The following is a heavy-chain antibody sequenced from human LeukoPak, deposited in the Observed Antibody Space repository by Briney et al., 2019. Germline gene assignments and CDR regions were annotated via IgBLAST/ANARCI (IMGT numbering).Heavy chain of an antibody. CDR1: GFTFGDYA. CDR2: IRSKAYGGTT. Sequence: GGSLRLSCTASGFTFGDYAMSWVRQAPGKGLEWVGFIRSKAYGGTTEYAASVRGRFTISRDASKSIAYLQMNSLKTEDTAVYYCSRVLDFWSGYLDYWGQGTLVTVSS. CDR3: SRVLDFWSGYLDY. D-gene: IGHD3-3*01. V-gene: IGHV3-49*04. J-gene: IGHJ4*02.